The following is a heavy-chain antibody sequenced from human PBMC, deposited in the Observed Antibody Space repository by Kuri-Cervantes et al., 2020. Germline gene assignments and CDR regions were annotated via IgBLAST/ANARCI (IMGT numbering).Heavy chain of an antibody. CDR1: GFTFSSYG. Sequence: GESLKISCAASGFTFSSYGMHWVRQAPGKGLEWVAVISYDGSNKYYADSVKGRFTISRDNSKNTLYLQMNSLRAEDTAVYYCATSADSPGGDWGQGTLVTAPQ. V-gene: IGHV3-30*03. D-gene: IGHD3-22*01. CDR3: ATSADSPGGD. CDR2: ISYDGSNK. J-gene: IGHJ4*02.